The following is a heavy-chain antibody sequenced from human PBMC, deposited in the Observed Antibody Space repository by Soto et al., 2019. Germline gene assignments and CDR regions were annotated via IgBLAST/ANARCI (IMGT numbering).Heavy chain of an antibody. V-gene: IGHV3-74*03. Sequence: EVQLVESGGGLVQPGGSLRLSCAASGFTFSSYWMHWVRQAPGKGLVWVSRINSDGSSTTYADSVKGRFTISRDNAKNTLYLQMNSLRAEGTAVYYCARVEPCSSTSCYSVFDYWGQGTLVTVSS. J-gene: IGHJ4*02. CDR3: ARVEPCSSTSCYSVFDY. CDR2: INSDGSST. D-gene: IGHD2-2*01. CDR1: GFTFSSYW.